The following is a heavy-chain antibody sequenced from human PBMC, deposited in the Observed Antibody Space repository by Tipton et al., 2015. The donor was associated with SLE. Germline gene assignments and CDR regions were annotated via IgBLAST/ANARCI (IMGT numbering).Heavy chain of an antibody. D-gene: IGHD3-10*01. CDR2: IYYSGST. V-gene: IGHV4-34*01. Sequence: TLSLTCAVSGGSFVGYYWNWIRQPPGKGLEWIGSIYYSGSTYYNPSLKSRVTISVDTSKNQFSLKLSSVTAADTAVYYCARGTGPLSGMDVWGQGTTVTVSS. J-gene: IGHJ6*02. CDR3: ARGTGPLSGMDV. CDR1: GGSFVGYY.